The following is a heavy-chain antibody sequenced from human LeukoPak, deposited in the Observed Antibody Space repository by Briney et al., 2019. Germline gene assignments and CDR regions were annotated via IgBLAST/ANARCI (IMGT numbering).Heavy chain of an antibody. CDR1: GGTFSSYA. CDR3: ATSRTSYGVGFDY. J-gene: IGHJ4*02. Sequence: SVKVSCKAFGGTFSSYAISWVRQAPGQGLESMGRIIPIFGTANYAQKFQGRVTITTDESTSTAYMELSSLRSEDTAVYYCATSRTSYGVGFDYWGQGTLVTVCS. CDR2: IIPIFGTA. V-gene: IGHV1-69*05. D-gene: IGHD4-17*01.